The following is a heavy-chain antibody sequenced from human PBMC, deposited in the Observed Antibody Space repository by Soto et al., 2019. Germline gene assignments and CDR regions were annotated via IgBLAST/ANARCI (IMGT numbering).Heavy chain of an antibody. V-gene: IGHV3-48*02. Sequence: GSLRLSCAASGFTFSSYTMHWVRQAPGKGLEWVSVISYNSSDKYYADSVKGRFTISRDNAKNSLYLQMNSLRDEDTAVYYCAREGYPFDYWGQGTLVTVSS. D-gene: IGHD5-12*01. CDR2: ISYNSSDK. CDR3: AREGYPFDY. J-gene: IGHJ4*02. CDR1: GFTFSSYT.